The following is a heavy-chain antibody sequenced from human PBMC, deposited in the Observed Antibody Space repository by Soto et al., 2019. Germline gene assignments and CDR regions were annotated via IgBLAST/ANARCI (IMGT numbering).Heavy chain of an antibody. V-gene: IGHV4-59*01. CDR3: ARDLRTSNYYYGMDV. CDR2: IYYSGST. D-gene: IGHD2-2*01. CDR1: GGSISSYY. Sequence: ETLSLTCTVSGGSISSYYWSWIQQPPGKGLEWIGYIYYSGSTNYNPSLKSRVTISVDTSKNQFSLKLSSVTAADTAVYYCARDLRTSNYYYGMDVWGQGTTVTVSS. J-gene: IGHJ6*02.